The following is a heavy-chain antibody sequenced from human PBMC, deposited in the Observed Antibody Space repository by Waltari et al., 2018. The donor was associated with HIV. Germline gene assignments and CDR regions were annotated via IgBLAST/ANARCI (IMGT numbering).Heavy chain of an antibody. V-gene: IGHV1-18*01. CDR1: VYTFSSSG. D-gene: IGHD5-18*01. J-gene: IGHJ4*02. CDR3: ARLPSSYTAMGDFDY. CDR2: ISAYNGNT. Sequence: VQLVQSGAEVKKTGAAVTVSCKASVYTFSSSGISWVRQAPGQGREWMGWISAYNGNTNYAQKLQGRVTMTTDTSTSTAYMELRSLRSDDTAVYYCARLPSSYTAMGDFDYWGQGTLVTVSS.